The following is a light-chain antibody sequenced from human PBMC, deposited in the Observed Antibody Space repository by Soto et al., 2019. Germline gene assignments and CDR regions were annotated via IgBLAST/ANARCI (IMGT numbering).Light chain of an antibody. J-gene: IGKJ1*01. V-gene: IGKV1-5*03. Sequence: DIQITQSPATLFASVGDRVTIICRASQSISSWLAWYQQKPGKAPKLLIYKASSLESGVPSRFSGSGSGTEFTLTISSLQPDDFATYYCQHYNSYSEAFGQGTKVDIK. CDR1: QSISSW. CDR2: KAS. CDR3: QHYNSYSEA.